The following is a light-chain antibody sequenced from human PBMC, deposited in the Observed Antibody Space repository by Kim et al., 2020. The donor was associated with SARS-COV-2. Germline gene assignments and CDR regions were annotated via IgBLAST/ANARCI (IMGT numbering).Light chain of an antibody. V-gene: IGLV3-19*01. J-gene: IGLJ3*02. CDR2: GKN. CDR1: SLRIYY. CDR3: NSRDSSGNHWV. Sequence: ALGQTVRITCQGDSLRIYYASWYQQKPGQAPVLVIYGKNNRPSGIPDLFSGSSSGNTASLTITGAQAEDEADYYCNSRDSSGNHWVFGGGTQLTVL.